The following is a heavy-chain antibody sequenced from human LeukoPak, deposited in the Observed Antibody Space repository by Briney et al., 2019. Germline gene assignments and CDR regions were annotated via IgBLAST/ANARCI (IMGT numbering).Heavy chain of an antibody. CDR3: ARLAEAGFDY. J-gene: IGHJ4*02. CDR2: IKYDGSDK. CDR1: GFTFSRYW. V-gene: IGHV3-7*01. Sequence: GGSLRLSCAASGFTFSRYWMSWVRQAPGKGLEWVSNIKYDGSDKYYVDSVKGRFTLPRDNARNSLYLQMNSLRADDTAVYYCARLAEAGFDYWGQGTLVTVSS. D-gene: IGHD6-19*01.